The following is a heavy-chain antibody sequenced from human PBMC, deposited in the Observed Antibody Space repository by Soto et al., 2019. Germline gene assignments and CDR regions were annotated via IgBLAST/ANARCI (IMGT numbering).Heavy chain of an antibody. CDR3: ARDSGPYYYDSSGYFGY. CDR1: GGTFSSYA. CDR2: IIPIFGTA. J-gene: IGHJ4*02. Sequence: SVKVSCKASGGTFSSYAISWVRQAPGQGLEWMGGIIPIFGTANYAQKFQGRVTITADESTSTAYMELSSLRSEDTAVYYCARDSGPYYYDSSGYFGYWGQGTLVTVSS. V-gene: IGHV1-69*13. D-gene: IGHD3-22*01.